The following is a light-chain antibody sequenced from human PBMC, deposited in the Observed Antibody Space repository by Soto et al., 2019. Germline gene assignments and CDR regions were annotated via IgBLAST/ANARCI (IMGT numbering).Light chain of an antibody. V-gene: IGKV1-5*01. CDR1: QSIIRW. CDR2: DAS. J-gene: IGKJ1*01. Sequence: DIQMTQSPSTLSASVGDRVTITCRSSQSIIRWFAGYQQKPGKAPNLLIYDASSLQNGVPFRFSGSGSGTEFNLTISSRPPDDFAAYYCQQYNTAGTFGQGTKVEI. CDR3: QQYNTAGT.